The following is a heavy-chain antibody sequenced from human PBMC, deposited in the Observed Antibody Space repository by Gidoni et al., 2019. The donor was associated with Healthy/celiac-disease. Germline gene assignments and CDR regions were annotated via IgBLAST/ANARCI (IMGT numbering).Heavy chain of an antibody. V-gene: IGHV4-59*01. CDR2: IYYSGST. J-gene: IGHJ6*02. Sequence: QVQLQESGPGLVKPSETLSLTCTVSGGSISSYYWSWIRQPPGKGLEWIGYIYYSGSTNYNPSLKSRVTISVDTSKNQFSLKLSSVTAADTAVYYCARGARYYYGMDVWGQGTTVTVSS. CDR3: ARGARYYYGMDV. CDR1: GGSISSYY.